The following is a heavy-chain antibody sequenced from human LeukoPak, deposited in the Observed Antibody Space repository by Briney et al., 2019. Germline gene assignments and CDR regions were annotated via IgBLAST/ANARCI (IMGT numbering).Heavy chain of an antibody. D-gene: IGHD3-22*01. CDR3: ARVPNERSGYSLDY. J-gene: IGHJ4*02. V-gene: IGHV4-59*08. CDR2: IYYSGST. CDR1: GGSISSYY. Sequence: PSETLSLTCTVSGGSISSYYWSWIRQPPGKGLEWIGYIYYSGSTNYNPSLKSRVTISVDTSKNQFSLKLSSVTAADTAVYYCARVPNERSGYSLDYWGQGTLVTVSS.